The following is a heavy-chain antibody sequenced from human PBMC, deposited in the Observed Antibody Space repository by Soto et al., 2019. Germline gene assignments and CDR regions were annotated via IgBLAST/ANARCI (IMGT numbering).Heavy chain of an antibody. J-gene: IGHJ4*03. D-gene: IGHD2-8*01. CDR3: ATKPNALYYFDY. Sequence: SETLSLTCSVSGGSISRDSYFWSWIRQHPEKGLEWIGYIYASGISYYNPSLKSRVTMTVDTSKNQFSLNLRSVTAADTAVYFRATKPNALYYFDYWGQGTMVT. CDR1: GGSISRDSYF. CDR2: IYASGIS. V-gene: IGHV4-31*03.